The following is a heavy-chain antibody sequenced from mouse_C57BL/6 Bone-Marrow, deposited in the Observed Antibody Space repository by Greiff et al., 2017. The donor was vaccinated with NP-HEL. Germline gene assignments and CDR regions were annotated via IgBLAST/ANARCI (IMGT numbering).Heavy chain of an antibody. D-gene: IGHD1-1*01. CDR3: VIYYDGSRLYYFDY. CDR2: IDPSDSYT. V-gene: IGHV1-50*01. J-gene: IGHJ2*01. Sequence: VQLQQSGAELVKPGASVKLSCKASGYTFTSYWMQWVKQRPGQGLEWIGEIDPSDSYTNYNQKFKGKATLTVDTSSSTAYMQLSSLTSEDSAVYDCVIYYDGSRLYYFDYWGQGTTLTVSS. CDR1: GYTFTSYW.